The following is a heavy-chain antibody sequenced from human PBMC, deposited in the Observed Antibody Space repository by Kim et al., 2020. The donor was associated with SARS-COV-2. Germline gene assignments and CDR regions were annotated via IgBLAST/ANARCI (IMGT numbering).Heavy chain of an antibody. J-gene: IGHJ5*02. CDR1: GGTFSSYA. D-gene: IGHD6-19*01. Sequence: SVKVSCKASGGTFSSYAISWVRQAPGQGLEWMGGIIPIFGTANYAQKFQGRVTITADESTSTAYMELSSLRSEDTAVYYCARDGGWLHISAFDPWGQGTLVTVSS. CDR2: IIPIFGTA. CDR3: ARDGGWLHISAFDP. V-gene: IGHV1-69*13.